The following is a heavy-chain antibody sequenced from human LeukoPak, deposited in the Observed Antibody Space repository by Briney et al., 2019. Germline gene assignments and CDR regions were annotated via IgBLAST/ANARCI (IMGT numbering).Heavy chain of an antibody. CDR1: GYTFTGYY. J-gene: IGHJ4*02. CDR2: INPNSGGT. CDR3: ARVKAYCGGDCYGW. D-gene: IGHD2-21*02. Sequence: ASVKVSCKASGYTFTGYYMHWVRQAPGQGLEWMGWINPNSGGTNYAQKFQGRVTMTRDTSISTAYMELSRLRSEDTAVYYCARVKAYCGGDCYGWWGQGTLVTVSS. V-gene: IGHV1-2*02.